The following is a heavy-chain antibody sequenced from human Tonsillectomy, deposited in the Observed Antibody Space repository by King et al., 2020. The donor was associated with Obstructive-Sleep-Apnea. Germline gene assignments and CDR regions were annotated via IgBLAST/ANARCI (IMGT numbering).Heavy chain of an antibody. CDR2: INTNTGNP. CDR1: GYTFTNYV. CDR3: ARFSYDRTGYYYVFDY. V-gene: IGHV7-4-1*02. D-gene: IGHD3-22*01. Sequence: VQLVESGSELKKPGASVKVSCKASGYTFTNYVLNWVRQAPGQGLEWMAWINTNTGNPTYAQGFTGRFVFSLDTSVSTAYLQISSLKAEDTAVYYCARFSYDRTGYYYVFDYWGQGTLVTVSS. J-gene: IGHJ4*02.